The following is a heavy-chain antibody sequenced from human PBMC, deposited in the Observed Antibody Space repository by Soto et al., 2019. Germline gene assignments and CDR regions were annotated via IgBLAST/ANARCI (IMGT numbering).Heavy chain of an antibody. J-gene: IGHJ4*02. CDR3: ARGPGPDRSSTRCLEMDY. D-gene: IGHD2-2*01. CDR2: IYYSGST. Sequence: PSETLSLTCTVSGGSISSSSYYWGWIRQPPGKGLEWIGSIYYSGSTYYNSSLKSRVTVSVDTSKNQFSLKLSSVTAADTAVYYCARGPGPDRSSTRCLEMDYWGEGTLVTVPS. CDR1: GGSISSSSYY. V-gene: IGHV4-39*01.